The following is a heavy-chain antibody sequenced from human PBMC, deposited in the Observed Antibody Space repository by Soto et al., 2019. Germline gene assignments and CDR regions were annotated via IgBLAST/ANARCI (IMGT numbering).Heavy chain of an antibody. V-gene: IGHV3-23*01. J-gene: IGHJ3*02. CDR2: ISGSGGST. D-gene: IGHD5-18*01. CDR3: AKGRTAMVMTDAFDI. CDR1: GFTFSSYA. Sequence: EVQLLESGGGLVQPGGSLRLSCAASGFTFSSYAMSWVRQAPGKGLEWVSAISGSGGSTYYADSVKGRSTISRDNSKNKLYLQMNSLRAEDTAVYYCAKGRTAMVMTDAFDIWGQGTMVTVSS.